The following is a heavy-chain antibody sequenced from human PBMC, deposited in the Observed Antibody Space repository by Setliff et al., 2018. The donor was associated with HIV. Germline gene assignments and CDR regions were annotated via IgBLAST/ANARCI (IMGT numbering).Heavy chain of an antibody. Sequence: SETLSLTCAVYGGSFSGYYWSWIRQPPGKGLEWIGEINHSGGTNYNPSLKSRVTISVDTSKNQFSLKLSSVTAADTAVYYCARGPLLLYYWGQGTLVTVSS. CDR3: ARGPLLLYY. CDR1: GGSFSGYY. CDR2: INHSGGT. J-gene: IGHJ4*02. D-gene: IGHD2-15*01. V-gene: IGHV4-34*01.